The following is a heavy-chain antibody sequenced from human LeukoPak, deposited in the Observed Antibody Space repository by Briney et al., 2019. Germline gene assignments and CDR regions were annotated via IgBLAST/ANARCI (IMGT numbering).Heavy chain of an antibody. V-gene: IGHV1-69*05. CDR1: RGTFSSYA. CDR2: IIPIFGAA. Sequence: SLKDSCKAPRGTFSSYAIRSVPHAPGQGLWRVGRIIPIFGAANYAQKFQGRVTITTDESTSTAYMELSSLRSEDTAVYYCAREHSRDGHPLAFDSWGQRTMVTVSS. J-gene: IGHJ3*02. D-gene: IGHD5-24*01. CDR3: AREHSRDGHPLAFDS.